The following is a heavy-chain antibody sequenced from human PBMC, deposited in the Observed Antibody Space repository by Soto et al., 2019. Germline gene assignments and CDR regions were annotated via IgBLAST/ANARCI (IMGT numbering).Heavy chain of an antibody. Sequence: ASVKVSCKASGYTFTSYDINWVRQATGQGLEWMGIINPNGGSTSYAQKFQGRVTMTRDTSTSTVYMELSSLRSEDTAVYYCARDGYCSGGSCLPHAFDIWGQGTMVTVSS. CDR1: GYTFTSYD. J-gene: IGHJ3*02. CDR2: INPNGGST. V-gene: IGHV1-46*03. CDR3: ARDGYCSGGSCLPHAFDI. D-gene: IGHD2-15*01.